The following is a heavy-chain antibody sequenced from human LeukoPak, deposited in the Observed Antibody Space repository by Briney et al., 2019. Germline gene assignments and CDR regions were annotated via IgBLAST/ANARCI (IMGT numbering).Heavy chain of an antibody. CDR2: ISTDGTMA. Sequence: GGSLRLSCAASGFTFNNYKMNWVRQAPGKGLEWISYISTDGTMAYYAGSVKGRFTISRDNAKNSLYLQMNSLRADDTAVYYCARETIDCGGDCYDYWGQGTLATVSS. V-gene: IGHV3-48*03. D-gene: IGHD2-21*01. CDR3: ARETIDCGGDCYDY. CDR1: GFTFNNYK. J-gene: IGHJ4*02.